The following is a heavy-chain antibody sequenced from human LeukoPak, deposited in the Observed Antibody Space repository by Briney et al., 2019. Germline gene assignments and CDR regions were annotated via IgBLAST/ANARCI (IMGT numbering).Heavy chain of an antibody. V-gene: IGHV3-23*01. CDR3: AKGSLGSWYFFDY. CDR2: ISSSGGDT. CDR1: GFTFSKFA. J-gene: IGHJ4*02. Sequence: GGSPRLSCAASGFTFSKFAMSWVRQAPGKGPEWVSTISSSGGDTYYADSVKGRFTVSRDNSKNTLFLQMNSLRAEDTALYYCAKGSLGSWYFFDYWGQGTLVTVSS. D-gene: IGHD6-13*01.